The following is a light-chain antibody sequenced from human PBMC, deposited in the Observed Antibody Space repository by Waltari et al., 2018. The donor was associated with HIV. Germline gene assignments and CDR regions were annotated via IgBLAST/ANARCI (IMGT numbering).Light chain of an antibody. Sequence: QSALTQPASVSGSPGPSITIPCTGPTTDVGGYNLVSWYQQHPGKAPKLMIYEGSKRPSGVSNRFSGSKSGSTASLTISGLQAEDEAGYYCCSYAGSSPVLFGGGTKLTVL. CDR1: TTDVGGYNL. J-gene: IGLJ2*01. CDR2: EGS. V-gene: IGLV2-23*01. CDR3: CSYAGSSPVL.